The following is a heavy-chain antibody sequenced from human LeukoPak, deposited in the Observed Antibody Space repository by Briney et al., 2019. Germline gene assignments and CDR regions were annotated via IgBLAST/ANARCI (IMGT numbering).Heavy chain of an antibody. J-gene: IGHJ4*02. CDR3: ARDRSVVAVGAYFDY. V-gene: IGHV1-2*02. CDR1: GYTFTGYY. D-gene: IGHD1-26*01. Sequence: ASVKVSCKASGYTFTGYYMHWVRQAPGQGLKWMGWINPNSGGTNYAQKFQGRVTMTRDTSISTAYMELSRLRSDDTAVYYCARDRSVVAVGAYFDYWGQGTLVTVSS. CDR2: INPNSGGT.